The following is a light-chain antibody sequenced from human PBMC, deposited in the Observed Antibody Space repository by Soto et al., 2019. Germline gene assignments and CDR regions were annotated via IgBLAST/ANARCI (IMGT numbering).Light chain of an antibody. CDR3: NSRTSINTYV. CDR1: TTDVGGYNY. V-gene: IGLV2-14*03. J-gene: IGLJ1*01. CDR2: EVS. Sequence: QSALTQPASVSGSPGQSITISCTGTTTDVGGYNYVSWYQQHPGKAPKLMIYEVSNRPSGVSNRFSGSKSGNTASLTISGLQAEDEADYYCNSRTSINTYVFGTGTKVTVL.